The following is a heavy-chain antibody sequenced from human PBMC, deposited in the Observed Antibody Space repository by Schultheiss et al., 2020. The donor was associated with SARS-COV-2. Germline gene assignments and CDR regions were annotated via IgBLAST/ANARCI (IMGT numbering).Heavy chain of an antibody. V-gene: IGHV3-7*01. Sequence: GGSLRLSCAASGFTFSTFWMSWVRQAPGKGLEWVANIKEDGSAKYYVDSVKGRFTISRDNAKNSLYLQMNSLRAEDTAVYYCAREVGYCSGGSCYSQLEDYYYGMDVWGQGTTVTVSS. D-gene: IGHD2-15*01. CDR1: GFTFSTFW. J-gene: IGHJ6*02. CDR3: AREVGYCSGGSCYSQLEDYYYGMDV. CDR2: IKEDGSAK.